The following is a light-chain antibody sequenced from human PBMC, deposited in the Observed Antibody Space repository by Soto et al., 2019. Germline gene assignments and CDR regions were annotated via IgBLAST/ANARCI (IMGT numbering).Light chain of an antibody. CDR2: GAS. CDR3: QQYNDWPPYT. Sequence: EILMTQSPGTLSVSPGERASLSCRASQSVNTNLAWYQQKPGQPPRLLIFGASTRVTGVPARFSGSGSGTEFTLTISSLQSEDFAVYYCQQYNDWPPYTFGQGTKLEI. CDR1: QSVNTN. V-gene: IGKV3-15*01. J-gene: IGKJ2*01.